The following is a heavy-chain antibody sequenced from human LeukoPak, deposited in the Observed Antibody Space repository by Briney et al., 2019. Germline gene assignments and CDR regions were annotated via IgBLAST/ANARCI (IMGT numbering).Heavy chain of an antibody. CDR3: ARQGYCSSTSCYHYNWFDP. J-gene: IGHJ5*02. Sequence: PSETLSLTCTVSGGSISSYYWSWIRQPPGKGLEWIGYIYYSGSTNYNPSLKSRVTISVDTSKNQFSLKLSSVTAADTAVYYCARQGYCSSTSCYHYNWFDPWGQGTPVTVSS. V-gene: IGHV4-59*08. D-gene: IGHD2-2*01. CDR1: GGSISSYY. CDR2: IYYSGST.